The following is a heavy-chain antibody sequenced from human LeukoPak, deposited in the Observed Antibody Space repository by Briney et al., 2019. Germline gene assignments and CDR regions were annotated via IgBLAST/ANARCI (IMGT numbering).Heavy chain of an antibody. CDR1: GGTFSSYT. J-gene: IGHJ4*02. CDR2: IIPILGIA. D-gene: IGHD3-22*01. CDR3: ARDLDSSGHIDY. Sequence: SVKVSCKASGGTFSSYTISWVRQAPGQGLEWMGRIIPILGIANYAQKFQGRVTITADKSTSTAYIELSSLRSEDTTVYYCARDLDSSGHIDYWGQGTLVTVSS. V-gene: IGHV1-69*04.